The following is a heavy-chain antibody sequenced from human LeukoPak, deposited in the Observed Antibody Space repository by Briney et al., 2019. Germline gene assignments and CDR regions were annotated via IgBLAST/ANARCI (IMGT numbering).Heavy chain of an antibody. CDR1: GGSISSYY. Sequence: SETLSLTCTVSGGSISSYYWSWIRQPPGKGLEWIGYIYYSGSTNYNPSLKSRVTISVDTSKNQFSLKLSSVTAADTAVYYCAGLYDILTGFDYWGQGTLVTVSS. CDR2: IYYSGST. V-gene: IGHV4-59*08. J-gene: IGHJ4*02. CDR3: AGLYDILTGFDY. D-gene: IGHD3-9*01.